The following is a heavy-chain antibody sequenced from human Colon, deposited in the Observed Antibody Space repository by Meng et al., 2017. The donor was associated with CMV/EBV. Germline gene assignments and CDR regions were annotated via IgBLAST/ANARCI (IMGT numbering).Heavy chain of an antibody. J-gene: IGHJ4*02. V-gene: IGHV1-18*01. CDR3: ARRRYSDHDGGGY. Sequence: KASGYSFTSYAISWVRQDPGQGLEWMGWIRAYNGNTKYAKKFQGRVTMTTDTSTSTAYMELRSLRSDDTAVYYCARRRYSDHDGGGYWGQGTLVTVSS. D-gene: IGHD5-12*01. CDR1: GYSFTSYA. CDR2: IRAYNGNT.